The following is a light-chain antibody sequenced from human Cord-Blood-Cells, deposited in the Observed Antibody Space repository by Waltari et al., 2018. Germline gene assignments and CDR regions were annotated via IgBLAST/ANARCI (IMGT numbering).Light chain of an antibody. V-gene: IGLV2-11*01. CDR3: ISYAGSYIYV. J-gene: IGLJ1*01. CDR2: DVS. Sequence: HSALTQPRSVSGSHGQSDTISCTGTSSDVGGYNYVYWYQQPTGNAPKHMNYDVSKRPSGVPDLFSGAKSGHTASLTISGLQAEDEAYYYCISYAGSYIYVFGSWTKVTGL. CDR1: SSDVGGYNY.